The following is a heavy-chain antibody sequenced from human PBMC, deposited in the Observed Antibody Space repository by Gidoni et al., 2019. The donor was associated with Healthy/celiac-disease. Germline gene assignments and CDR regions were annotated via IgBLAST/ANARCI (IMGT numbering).Heavy chain of an antibody. CDR3: AKVWSVRGVIPPGYFDY. Sequence: EGQRWESGGGLVQPGGSLRRHGGASGFTLNSEAMSWVRQAPGQGLEGVSAIRGSGGSTYYAASVKVRFTISRDNSKNTLFLQMNSLRAEDTAVYYCAKVWSVRGVIPPGYFDYWGQGTLVTVSS. CDR1: GFTLNSEA. J-gene: IGHJ4*02. V-gene: IGHV3-23*01. D-gene: IGHD3-10*01. CDR2: IRGSGGST.